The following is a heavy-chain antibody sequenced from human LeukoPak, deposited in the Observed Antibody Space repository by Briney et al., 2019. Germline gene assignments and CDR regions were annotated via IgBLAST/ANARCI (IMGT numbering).Heavy chain of an antibody. CDR3: ARVPSYLDSSGYGSFDY. CDR2: INAGNSNT. D-gene: IGHD3-22*01. J-gene: IGHJ4*02. Sequence: ASVQVSCKASGYSFTSYAMYWVRQAPRQRLEWMGWINAGNSNTKYSQKFQARVTITRDTSASTAYMELSSLRSEDTAVYYCARVPSYLDSSGYGSFDYWGQGTLVTVSS. V-gene: IGHV1-3*01. CDR1: GYSFTSYA.